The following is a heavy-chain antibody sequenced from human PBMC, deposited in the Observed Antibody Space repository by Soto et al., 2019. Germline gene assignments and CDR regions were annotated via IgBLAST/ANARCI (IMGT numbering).Heavy chain of an antibody. Sequence: EVQLVESGGGLVKPGGSLRLSCAASGFTFSTYSMSWVRQAPGKGLEWVSSISPSSTYIHYADSVKGRFTISRDNAEKSLFLEKDSLGGEDTAVYYWAGVGGGVVVVPGANRGDFWGQGTLVTVSS. V-gene: IGHV3-21*01. CDR2: ISPSSTYI. J-gene: IGHJ4*02. CDR3: AGVGGGVVVVPGANRGDF. CDR1: GFTFSTYS. D-gene: IGHD2-2*01.